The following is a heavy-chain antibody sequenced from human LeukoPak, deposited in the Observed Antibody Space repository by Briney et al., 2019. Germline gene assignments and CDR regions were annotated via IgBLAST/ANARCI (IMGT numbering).Heavy chain of an antibody. V-gene: IGHV1-3*03. CDR1: GYTFTNYA. J-gene: IGHJ4*02. CDR3: ARAVKYRSGPLTDLLPYYFDY. Sequence: ASVKLSCKASGYTFTNYAMHWVRHALGQPPEKVGWMNTGNGNTKYSQEFQGRVTITSDTSANTAYMELSSLRSEDMAVYYCARAVKYRSGPLTDLLPYYFDYWGQGTLVTVSS. D-gene: IGHD6-19*01. CDR2: MNTGNGNT.